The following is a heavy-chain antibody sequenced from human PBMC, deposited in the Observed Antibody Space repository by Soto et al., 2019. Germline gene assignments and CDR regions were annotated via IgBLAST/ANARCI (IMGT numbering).Heavy chain of an antibody. J-gene: IGHJ4*02. V-gene: IGHV3-74*01. CDR1: GFTFSSYW. CDR3: ARDLTGSNTD. D-gene: IGHD2-15*01. CDR2: INSDGSTT. Sequence: GGSLRLSCTTSGFTFSSYWMHWVRQAPGKGLVWVSRINSDGSTTNYADSVTGRFTISRDNVKNTLYLQMNSLRAEDTAVYYCARDLTGSNTDWGQGTLVTVSS.